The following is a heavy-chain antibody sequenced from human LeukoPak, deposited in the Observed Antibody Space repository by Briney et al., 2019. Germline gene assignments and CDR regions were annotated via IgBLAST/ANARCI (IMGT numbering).Heavy chain of an antibody. Sequence: SETLSLTCTVSGGSISSTYYWSWIRQPPGKGLERIGYIYYSGSTNYNSSLKSRVTISLDTSKNQFSLKLSSVTAADTAVYYCACQKDVWDSSGYYLLGPLQNWGQGTLVTVSS. V-gene: IGHV4-59*01. CDR2: IYYSGST. J-gene: IGHJ4*02. CDR3: ACQKDVWDSSGYYLLGPLQN. CDR1: GGSISSTYY. D-gene: IGHD3-22*01.